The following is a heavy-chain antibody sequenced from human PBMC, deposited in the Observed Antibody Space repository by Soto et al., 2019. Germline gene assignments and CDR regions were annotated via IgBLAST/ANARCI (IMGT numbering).Heavy chain of an antibody. J-gene: IGHJ6*02. CDR2: IYYSGST. Sequence: SETLSLTCTVSGGSISSGDYYWSWIRQPPGKGLEWIGYIYYSGSTYYNPSLKSRVTMSVDTSKNQFSLKLSSVTAADTAVYYCARDRCSDCSSTSCSFDALDVWGQGTTVTVSS. CDR3: ARDRCSDCSSTSCSFDALDV. V-gene: IGHV4-30-4*01. CDR1: GGSISSGDYY. D-gene: IGHD2-2*01.